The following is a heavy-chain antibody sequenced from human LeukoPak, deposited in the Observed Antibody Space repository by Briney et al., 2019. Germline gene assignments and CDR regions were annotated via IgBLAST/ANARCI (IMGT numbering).Heavy chain of an antibody. CDR3: ARHGAVLPAAKAHYGMDV. CDR2: IYYSGST. V-gene: IGHV4-59*08. J-gene: IGHJ6*02. D-gene: IGHD2-2*01. Sequence: PSETLSLTCTVSGGSISSYYWSWIRQPPGKGLEWIGYIYYSGSTNYNPSLKSRVTISVDTSKNQFSLKLSSVTAADTAVYYCARHGAVLPAAKAHYGMDVWGQGTTVTVSS. CDR1: GGSISSYY.